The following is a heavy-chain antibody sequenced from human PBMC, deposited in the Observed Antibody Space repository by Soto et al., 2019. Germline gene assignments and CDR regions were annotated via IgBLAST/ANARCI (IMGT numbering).Heavy chain of an antibody. D-gene: IGHD3-3*01. CDR1: GFTFDDYT. V-gene: IGHV3-43*01. Sequence: GGSLRLSCAASGFTFDDYTMHWVRQAPGKGLEWVSLISWDGGSTYYADSVKGRFTISRDNSKNSLYLQMNSLRTEDTALYYCAKGGTIFGVVYYYGMDVWGQGTTVTVSS. CDR2: ISWDGGST. CDR3: AKGGTIFGVVYYYGMDV. J-gene: IGHJ6*02.